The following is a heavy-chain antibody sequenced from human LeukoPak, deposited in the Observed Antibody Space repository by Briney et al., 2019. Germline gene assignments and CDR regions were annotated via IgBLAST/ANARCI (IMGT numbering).Heavy chain of an antibody. CDR2: ISSSSSYT. Sequence: GGSLRLSCAASGFTFSDYYMSWIRQAPGKGLEWVSYISSSSSYTNYADSVKGRFTISRDNAKNSLYLQMNSLRAEDTAVYYCAREPTAWIQLWSPYFDYWGQGTLVTVSS. CDR3: AREPTAWIQLWSPYFDY. V-gene: IGHV3-11*06. CDR1: GFTFSDYY. J-gene: IGHJ4*02. D-gene: IGHD5-18*01.